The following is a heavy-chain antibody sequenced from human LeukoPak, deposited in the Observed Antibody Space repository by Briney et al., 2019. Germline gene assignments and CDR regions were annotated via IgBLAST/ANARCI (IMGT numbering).Heavy chain of an antibody. Sequence: GGPLRLSCITSGFTSNRNWMSWVRLAPGKGLEWVANINQDGRAANYVDSVTGRFTISRDSTKNSLYLQMNSLRVEDTAVYYYGGDAFNFGGDLFAIWGQGTVVTVSS. CDR1: GFTSNRNW. CDR3: GGDAFNFGGDLFAI. CDR2: INQDGRAA. V-gene: IGHV3-7*01. J-gene: IGHJ3*02. D-gene: IGHD3-16*01.